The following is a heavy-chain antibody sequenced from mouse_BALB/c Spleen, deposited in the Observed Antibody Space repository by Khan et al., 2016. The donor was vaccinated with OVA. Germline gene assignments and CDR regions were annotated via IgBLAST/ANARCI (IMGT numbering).Heavy chain of an antibody. V-gene: IGHV1-7*01. CDR2: INPSTGYT. J-gene: IGHJ2*01. CDR1: GYTFINYW. D-gene: IGHD1-1*01. Sequence: LEESGAELAKPGASVKMSCKASGYTFINYWILWVKQRPGQGLEWIGYINPSTGYTEYNQNFKDKATLTADKSSSTAYMQLSSLTSEDSAVYYCARRGLRWDLDYWGQGTTLTVSS. CDR3: ARRGLRWDLDY.